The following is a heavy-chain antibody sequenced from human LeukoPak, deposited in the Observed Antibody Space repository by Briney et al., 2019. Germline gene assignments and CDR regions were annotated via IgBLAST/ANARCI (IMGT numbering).Heavy chain of an antibody. CDR3: AKSSGYSSGYYDGDYYFDY. J-gene: IGHJ4*02. D-gene: IGHD3-22*01. V-gene: IGHV3-23*01. CDR1: GFTFSSYA. Sequence: GSLRLSCAASGFTFSSYAMSWVRQAPGKGLEWVSAISGSGGSTYYADSVKGRFTISRDDSKNTLYLQMNSLRAEDTAVYYCAKSSGYSSGYYDGDYYFDYWGQGTLVTVSS. CDR2: ISGSGGST.